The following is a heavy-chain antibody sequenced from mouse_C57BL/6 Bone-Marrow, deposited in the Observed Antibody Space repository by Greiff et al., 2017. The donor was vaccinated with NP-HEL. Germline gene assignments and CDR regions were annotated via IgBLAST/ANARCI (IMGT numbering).Heavy chain of an antibody. V-gene: IGHV5-4*01. CDR1: GFTFSSYA. J-gene: IGHJ1*03. CDR3: AREAYDGWYFDV. Sequence: DVMLVESGGGLVKPGGSLKLSCAASGFTFSSYAMSWVRQTPEQRLEWVATISDGGSYTYYPDNVKGRFTISRDNAKNNLYLQMSHLKSEDTAMYYCAREAYDGWYFDVWGTGTTVTVSS. D-gene: IGHD2-12*01. CDR2: ISDGGSYT.